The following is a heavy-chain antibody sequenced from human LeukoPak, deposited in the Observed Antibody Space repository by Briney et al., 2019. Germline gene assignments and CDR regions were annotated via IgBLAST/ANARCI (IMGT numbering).Heavy chain of an antibody. V-gene: IGHV4-38-2*02. CDR3: ARGHDDTYYDMYV. J-gene: IGHJ6*03. CDR2: IYHSGST. Sequence: SETLSLTCTLSGYSISSVYYWGWIRQPPGKGLEWIGRIYHSGSTYYNPSLKSRATISVDTSKNQFSLKLSSVTAAETAVYYCARGHDDTYYDMYVWGKGTTVTISS. D-gene: IGHD1-1*01. CDR1: GYSISSVYY.